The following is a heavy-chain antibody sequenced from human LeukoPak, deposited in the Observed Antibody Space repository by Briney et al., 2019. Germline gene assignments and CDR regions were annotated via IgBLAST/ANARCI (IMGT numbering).Heavy chain of an antibody. CDR1: GFTFSSYG. CDR2: ISYDGTNK. Sequence: GGSLRLSCAASGFTFSSYGMHWVRQAPGKGLEWLAVISYDGTNKDYADSVKGRFTISRDNSKNTLYLQVNSLRAEDTAVYYCAKGLQTNYYYYHAMDVWGQGTTVTVSS. D-gene: IGHD4-11*01. CDR3: AKGLQTNYYYYHAMDV. J-gene: IGHJ6*02. V-gene: IGHV3-30*18.